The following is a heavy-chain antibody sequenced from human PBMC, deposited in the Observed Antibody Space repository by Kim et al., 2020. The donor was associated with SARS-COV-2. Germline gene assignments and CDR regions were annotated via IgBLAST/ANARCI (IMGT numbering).Heavy chain of an antibody. V-gene: IGHV3-21*01. CDR1: GFTFSSYS. D-gene: IGHD3-9*01. Sequence: GGSLRLSCAASGFTFSSYSMNWVRQAPGKGLEWVSSISSSSSYIYYADSVKGRFTISRDNAKNSLYLQMNSLRAEDTAVYYCARDIPLEVRYTLPYYGMDVWGQGTTVTVSS. J-gene: IGHJ6*02. CDR2: ISSSSSYI. CDR3: ARDIPLEVRYTLPYYGMDV.